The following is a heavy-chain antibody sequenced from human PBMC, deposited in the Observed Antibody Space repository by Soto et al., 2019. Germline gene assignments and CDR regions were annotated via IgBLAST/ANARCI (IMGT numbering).Heavy chain of an antibody. CDR1: GGSISSSNW. D-gene: IGHD6-19*01. CDR2: IYHSGST. Sequence: QVQLQESGPGLVKPSGTLSLTCAVSGGSISSSNWWSWVRQPPGKGLEWIGEIYHSGSTNYNPSLKSRVTISVDTSKNQFSLKLSSVTAADTAVYYCARVAPMGVSVAGRGAFDYWGQGTLVTVSS. CDR3: ARVAPMGVSVAGRGAFDY. J-gene: IGHJ4*02. V-gene: IGHV4-4*02.